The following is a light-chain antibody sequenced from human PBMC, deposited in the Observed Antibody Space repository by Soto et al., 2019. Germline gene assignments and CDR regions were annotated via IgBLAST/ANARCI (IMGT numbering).Light chain of an antibody. CDR3: AAWDDSPNGVV. Sequence: QSVLTQPPSASGTPGQRVTISCSGSSSNIGSNTVNWYQQLPGTAPKLLMYGDNQRPSGVPDRFSGSKSGTSASLAISGVQSDDEAHYYCAAWDDSPNGVVFGGGTKLTVL. CDR1: SSNIGSNT. J-gene: IGLJ2*01. V-gene: IGLV1-44*01. CDR2: GDN.